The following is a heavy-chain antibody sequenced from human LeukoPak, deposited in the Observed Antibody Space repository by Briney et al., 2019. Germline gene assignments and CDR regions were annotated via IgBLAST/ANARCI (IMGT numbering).Heavy chain of an antibody. J-gene: IGHJ6*03. CDR1: GYTFTSYG. D-gene: IGHD6-13*01. V-gene: IGHV1-18*01. Sequence: ASVGVSCKASGYTFTSYGISWVRQAPGQGLERMGWISAYNGNTNYAQKLQGRVTITTDESTSTAYMELSSLGSEDTAVYYCARSIAAAGQSYYYYYMDVWGKGTTVTVSS. CDR3: ARSIAAAGQSYYYYYMDV. CDR2: ISAYNGNT.